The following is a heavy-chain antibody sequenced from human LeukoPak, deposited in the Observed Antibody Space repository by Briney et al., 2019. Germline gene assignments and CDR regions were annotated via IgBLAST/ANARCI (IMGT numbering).Heavy chain of an antibody. CDR3: TTGIVGVPAPDY. Sequence: GGSLRLSCEASGFSFSGAWMSWVRQAPGKGLEWVGRIKSKTGGGTTDYGAPVKGRFTISRDDSKNMLYLQMNSLKTEDTGVYYCTTGIVGVPAPDYWGQGTLVTVSS. D-gene: IGHD1-26*01. J-gene: IGHJ4*02. CDR2: IKSKTGGGTT. CDR1: GFSFSGAW. V-gene: IGHV3-15*01.